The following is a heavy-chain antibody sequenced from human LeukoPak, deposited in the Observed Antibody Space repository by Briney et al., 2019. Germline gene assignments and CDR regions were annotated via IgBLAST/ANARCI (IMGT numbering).Heavy chain of an antibody. J-gene: IGHJ3*02. CDR2: IRSKPHSYAT. V-gene: IGHV3-73*01. D-gene: IGHD3-22*01. CDR3: TRHGGRDYYDSTEDAFDI. Sequence: GGSLRLSCAASGFTFSSYAMSWVRQAAGKGLEWVGRIRSKPHSYATAYAASVKGRFTISRDDSKNMAYLQMNSLKTEDTAVYYCTRHGGRDYYDSTEDAFDIWGQGTMVTVSS. CDR1: GFTFSSYA.